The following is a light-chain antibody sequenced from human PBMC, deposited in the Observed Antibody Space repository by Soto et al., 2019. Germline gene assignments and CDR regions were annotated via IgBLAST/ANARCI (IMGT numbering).Light chain of an antibody. CDR2: GAS. CDR1: RPISNN. J-gene: IGKJ1*01. CDR3: QQYNDWPLT. Sequence: EIVVTQSPATLSVSPRDRATLSCRASRPISNNLVWYQQKPGQAPRLLIFGASTRATGIPAGFSGSGSGTEFTLTISSLQSEDFAVYCCQQYNDWPLTFGQGTKV. V-gene: IGKV3-15*01.